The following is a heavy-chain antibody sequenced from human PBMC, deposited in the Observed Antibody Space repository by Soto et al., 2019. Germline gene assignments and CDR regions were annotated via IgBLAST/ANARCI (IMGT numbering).Heavy chain of an antibody. J-gene: IGHJ6*02. D-gene: IGHD2-2*01. CDR3: ARDGVGDIVVVPAAIKAYYYYGMDV. Sequence: SLRLSCAVSGFTFSSYSMNWVRQAPGKGLEWVSSISSSSSYIYYADSVKGRFTISRDNAKNSLYLQMNSLRAEDTAVYYCARDGVGDIVVVPAAIKAYYYYGMDVWGQGTTVTVSS. V-gene: IGHV3-21*01. CDR2: ISSSSSYI. CDR1: GFTFSSYS.